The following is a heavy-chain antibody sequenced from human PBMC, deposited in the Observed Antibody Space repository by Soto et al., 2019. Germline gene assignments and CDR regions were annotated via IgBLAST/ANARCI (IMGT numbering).Heavy chain of an antibody. CDR1: GFSLSNGKVG. J-gene: IGHJ6*03. CDR2: IFSNDEK. D-gene: IGHD6-19*01. CDR3: ARILFGRSVAGGYFYMDV. V-gene: IGHV2-26*01. Sequence: SGPTLVNPTETLTLTCTVSGFSLSNGKVGVSWIRQPPGKAPGWLAHIFSNDEKSYRTSLKSRLTISEDTSKSQVVLTMTNVDPVDTATYYCARILFGRSVAGGYFYMDVWGKGTTVTVSS.